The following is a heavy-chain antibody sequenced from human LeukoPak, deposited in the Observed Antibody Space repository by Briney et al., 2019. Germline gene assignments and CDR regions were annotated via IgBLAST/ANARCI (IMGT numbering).Heavy chain of an antibody. J-gene: IGHJ6*02. Sequence: PGGSLRLSCAASGFTVSSNYMSWVRQAPGKGLEWVSVIYSGGSTYYADSVKGRFTISRDNSKNTLCLQMDSLRAEDTAVYYCARETWGFGMDVWGQGTTVTVSS. CDR1: GFTVSSNY. D-gene: IGHD7-27*01. CDR2: IYSGGST. CDR3: ARETWGFGMDV. V-gene: IGHV3-53*01.